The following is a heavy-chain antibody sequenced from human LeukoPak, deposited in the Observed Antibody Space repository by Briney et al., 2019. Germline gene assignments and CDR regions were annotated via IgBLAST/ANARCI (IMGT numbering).Heavy chain of an antibody. V-gene: IGHV3-23*01. CDR3: AKGHCSGGSCDWFDP. D-gene: IGHD2-15*01. J-gene: IGHJ5*02. CDR2: ISGSGGST. CDR1: GFTFSSYS. Sequence: GGSLRLSCAASGFTFSSYSMNWVRQAPGKGLEWVSAISGSGGSTYYADSVKGRFTISRDNSKNTLYLQMNSLRAEDTAVYYCAKGHCSGGSCDWFDPWGQGALVTVSS.